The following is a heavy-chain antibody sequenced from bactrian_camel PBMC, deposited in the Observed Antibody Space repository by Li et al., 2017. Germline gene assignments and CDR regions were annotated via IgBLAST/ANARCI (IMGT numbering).Heavy chain of an antibody. CDR3: ADEGCSGGYCVTGDVFDLVPSCDY. CDR1: GYAFSRGC. CDR2: IDSDGRT. V-gene: IGHV3S57*01. Sequence: HVQLVESGGESVQAGGSLRLSCDTSGYAFSRGCAAWFRQAPGKEREGVATIDSDGRTTYAHSVKGRFAISKDNVKNTLYLQMNSLKPEDTAMYYCADEGCSGGYCVTGDVFDLVPSCDYWDRGTQVTVS. J-gene: IGHJ4*01. D-gene: IGHD2*01.